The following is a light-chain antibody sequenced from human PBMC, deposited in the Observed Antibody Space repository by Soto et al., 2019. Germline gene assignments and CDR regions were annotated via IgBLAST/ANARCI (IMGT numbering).Light chain of an antibody. J-gene: IGKJ2*01. CDR3: LQDYDSPYT. CDR1: QNIRVD. CDR2: AAS. V-gene: IGKV1-6*01. Sequence: AIPMTQSPPSLSASVGDRVIITCRASQNIRVDVGWLQQRPGHAPNLLIYAASTLHTGVPSAFTGSGSGTDFTLTVNDLLPDDVATYFRLQDYDSPYTFGQGTKLDI.